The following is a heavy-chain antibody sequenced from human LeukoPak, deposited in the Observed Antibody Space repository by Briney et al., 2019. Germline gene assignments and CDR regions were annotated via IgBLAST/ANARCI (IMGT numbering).Heavy chain of an antibody. J-gene: IGHJ3*02. CDR2: ITPKGGAP. CDR3: SRGVVQDYGSFDI. CDR1: GYTFTGYY. V-gene: IGHV1-2*02. Sequence: ASVNLSCTASGYTFTGYYMHWVRQAPGQGLEWMVWITPKGGAPNYAQTFQGRVTITRDTSISTAHMELRRLRSDDTAVYYCSRGVVQDYGSFDIWGEGTMVTVS. D-gene: IGHD4-17*01.